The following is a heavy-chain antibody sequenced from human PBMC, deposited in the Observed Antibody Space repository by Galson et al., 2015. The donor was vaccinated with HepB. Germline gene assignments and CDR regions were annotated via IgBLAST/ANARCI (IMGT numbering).Heavy chain of an antibody. Sequence: SLRLSCAASGFTVSSNYMSWVRQAPGKGLEWVSVIYSGGSTYYADSVKGRFTISRDNSKNTLYLQMNSLRAEDTAVYYCAGPTGYSSSWYVYYYGMDVWGQGTTVTVSS. CDR2: IYSGGST. CDR1: GFTVSSNY. J-gene: IGHJ6*02. CDR3: AGPTGYSSSWYVYYYGMDV. D-gene: IGHD6-13*01. V-gene: IGHV3-66*02.